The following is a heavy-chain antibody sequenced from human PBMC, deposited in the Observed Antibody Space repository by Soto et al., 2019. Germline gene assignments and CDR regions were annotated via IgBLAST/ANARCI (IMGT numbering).Heavy chain of an antibody. Sequence: EVQLVESGGGLVQPGRSLRLSCAASGFTFDDYAMHWVRQAPGKGLEWVSSISWNSGSIGYADSVKGRFTISRDNAKNSLYLQMNSLRAEDTALYYCAKGLRRITMVRGAFDYWGQGTLVTVSS. CDR2: ISWNSGSI. CDR1: GFTFDDYA. J-gene: IGHJ4*02. V-gene: IGHV3-9*01. D-gene: IGHD3-10*01. CDR3: AKGLRRITMVRGAFDY.